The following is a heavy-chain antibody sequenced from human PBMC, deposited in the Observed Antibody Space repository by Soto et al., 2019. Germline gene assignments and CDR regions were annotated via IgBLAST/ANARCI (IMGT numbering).Heavy chain of an antibody. Sequence: QVQLVQSGAEVKKPGASVKVSCKASGYTFTSYTITWVRQAPGQGLEWMGWINPYNSNRNYAQKFQDRVTMTTDTSTSTAYMELRSLRSDETAVYYCARVVAYNQPNFGYWGQGTQVTVSS. V-gene: IGHV1-18*01. CDR1: GYTFTSYT. CDR2: INPYNSNR. CDR3: ARVVAYNQPNFGY. J-gene: IGHJ4*02. D-gene: IGHD1-1*01.